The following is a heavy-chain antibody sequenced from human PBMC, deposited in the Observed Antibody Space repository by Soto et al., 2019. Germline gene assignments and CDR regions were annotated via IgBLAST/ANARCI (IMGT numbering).Heavy chain of an antibody. CDR1: GFSFSTYG. CDR3: ARHTYYYDSSGPPAY. D-gene: IGHD3-22*01. J-gene: IGHJ4*02. V-gene: IGHV3-30*03. CDR2: ISNDGSNK. Sequence: GGSLRLSCASSGFSFSTYGMHWVRQAPGKGLEWVAFISNDGSNKYYADSVKGRFTVSRDNAKNSLYLQMNSLRAEDTAVYYCARHTYYYDSSGPPAYWGQGT.